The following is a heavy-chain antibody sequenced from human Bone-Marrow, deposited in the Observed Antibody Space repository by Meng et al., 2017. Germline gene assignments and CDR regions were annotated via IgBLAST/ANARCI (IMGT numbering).Heavy chain of an antibody. V-gene: IGHV1-2*02. D-gene: IGHD1-26*01. CDR3: AREVGRWELAFDY. J-gene: IGHJ4*02. CDR1: GYTFTSYD. CDR2: INPNSGGT. Sequence: VKLVQSGAEGKKPGASVKFSCKAAGYTFTSYDINWVRQATGQGLEWMGWINPNSGGTNYAQKFQGRVTMTRDTSISTAYMELSRLRSDDTAVYYCAREVGRWELAFDYWGQGTLVTVSS.